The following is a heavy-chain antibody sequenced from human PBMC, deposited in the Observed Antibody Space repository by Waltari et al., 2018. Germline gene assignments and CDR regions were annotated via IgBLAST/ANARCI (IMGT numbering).Heavy chain of an antibody. V-gene: IGHV1-2*06. D-gene: IGHD2-2*01. Sequence: QVQLVQSGAEVKKPGASVKVSCKASGYTFTGYYMHWVRQAPGQGLEWMGRINPNSGGTNYAQKFQGRFTMTRDTSISTAYMELSRLRSDDTAVYYCASSYCSSTSCFNWFDPWGQGTLVTVSS. J-gene: IGHJ5*02. CDR2: INPNSGGT. CDR3: ASSYCSSTSCFNWFDP. CDR1: GYTFTGYY.